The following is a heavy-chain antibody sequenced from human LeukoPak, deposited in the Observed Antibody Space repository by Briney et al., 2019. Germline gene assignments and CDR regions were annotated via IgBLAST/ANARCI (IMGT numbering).Heavy chain of an antibody. CDR3: VKDRGGSPFYGMDV. Sequence: GGSLRLSCAGSGFTFSSYAMSWVRQAPGKGLEWVSTISGSGGASTYYADSVEGRFTVSRDNSRNTLYLPMNSLRAEDTAVYYCVKDRGGSPFYGMDVWGQGTTVTVSS. V-gene: IGHV3-23*01. CDR1: GFTFSSYA. J-gene: IGHJ6*02. D-gene: IGHD1-26*01. CDR2: ISGSGGAST.